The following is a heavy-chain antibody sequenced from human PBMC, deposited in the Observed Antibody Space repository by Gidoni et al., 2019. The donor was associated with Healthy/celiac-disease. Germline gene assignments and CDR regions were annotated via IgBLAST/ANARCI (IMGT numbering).Heavy chain of an antibody. D-gene: IGHD1-26*01. CDR3: AKDGEGATWVDY. V-gene: IGHV3-23*04. CDR1: GCTFSSYA. Sequence: EVQLVESGGGLVQPGGSLRLSCAASGCTFSSYAMSWVRQAPGKGLEWVSAISGSGGSTYYAASVQGRFTISRDNSKNTLYLQMNSLRAEDTAVYYCAKDGEGATWVDYWGQGTLVTVSS. CDR2: ISGSGGST. J-gene: IGHJ4*02.